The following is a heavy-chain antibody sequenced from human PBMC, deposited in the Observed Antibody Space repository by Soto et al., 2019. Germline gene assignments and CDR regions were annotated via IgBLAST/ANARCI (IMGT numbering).Heavy chain of an antibody. CDR1: GFTFSSYE. Sequence: EVQLVESGGGLVQPGGSLRLSCAASGFTFSSYEINWVRQAPGKGLEWVSYISSSGCIIYYADSVKGRFTISRDNAKNSLFLQMNSLRAEDTALYYSARDGSSSWYDYYYYGMDVWGQGTTVTVSS. D-gene: IGHD6-13*01. J-gene: IGHJ6*02. CDR3: ARDGSSSWYDYYYYGMDV. V-gene: IGHV3-48*03. CDR2: ISSSGCII.